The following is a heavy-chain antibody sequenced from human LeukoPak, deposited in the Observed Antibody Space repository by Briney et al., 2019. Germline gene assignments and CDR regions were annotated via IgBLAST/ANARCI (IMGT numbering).Heavy chain of an antibody. J-gene: IGHJ3*02. CDR2: IIPIFGTA. CDR3: ARDLPAAITYDAFDI. Sequence: GATVKLSCKASGGTFSSYAISWVRQAPGQALEWMGGIIPIFGTANYAQKFQGRVTIPTDEPTSTAHMELSSLRSEDTAVYYCARDLPAAITYDAFDIWGQGTMVTVPS. V-gene: IGHV1-69*05. D-gene: IGHD2-2*01. CDR1: GGTFSSYA.